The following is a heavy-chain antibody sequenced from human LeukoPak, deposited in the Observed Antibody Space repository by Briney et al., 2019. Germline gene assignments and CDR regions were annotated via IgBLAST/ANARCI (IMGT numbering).Heavy chain of an antibody. CDR1: GFTVSSNY. Sequence: GALRLSCAASGFTVSSNYVSWVRQAPGKGLEWVSLIYSGGNTYYADSVKGRFTISRDNSKNTLYLQMNSLRAEDTAVYYCARIRFGELFVDYWGQGTLVTVSS. V-gene: IGHV3-53*01. CDR3: ARIRFGELFVDY. CDR2: IYSGGNT. J-gene: IGHJ4*02. D-gene: IGHD3-16*01.